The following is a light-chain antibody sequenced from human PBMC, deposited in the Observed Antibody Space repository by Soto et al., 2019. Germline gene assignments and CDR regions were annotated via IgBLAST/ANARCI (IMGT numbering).Light chain of an antibody. CDR1: QSVSGSY. Sequence: EIVLTQSPGTLSLSPGEIAALSCRASQSVSGSYVAWYQQKPGQAPRLLIYGASNRATGIPDRFSGSGSGTDFTLTISRLEPEDFAVYYCQQYGNSPITFGQGTRLEIK. CDR2: GAS. J-gene: IGKJ5*01. V-gene: IGKV3-20*01. CDR3: QQYGNSPIT.